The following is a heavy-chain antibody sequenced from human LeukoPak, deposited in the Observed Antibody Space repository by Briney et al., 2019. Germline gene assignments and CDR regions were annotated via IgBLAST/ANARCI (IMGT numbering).Heavy chain of an antibody. CDR2: IYYSGST. Sequence: SETLSLTCTVSGGSISSSSYYWSWIRQPPGKGLEWIGYIYYSGSTNYNPSLKSRVTISVDTSKNQFSLKLSSVTAADTAVYYCARVGQWLVPYYFDYWGQGTLVTVSS. CDR3: ARVGQWLVPYYFDY. V-gene: IGHV4-61*01. D-gene: IGHD6-19*01. CDR1: GGSISSSSYY. J-gene: IGHJ4*02.